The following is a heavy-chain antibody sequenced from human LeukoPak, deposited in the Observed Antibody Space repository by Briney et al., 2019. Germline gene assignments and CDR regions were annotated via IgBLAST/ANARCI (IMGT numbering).Heavy chain of an antibody. V-gene: IGHV4-59*08. CDR3: AKLYSSSWYASNFDY. CDR1: GGSINSYY. J-gene: IGHJ4*02. Sequence: PSETLSLTCTVSGGSINSYYWSWIRQPPGKGLEWIGYIYYSGSTNYNPSLKSRVTISVDTSKNQFSLKLSSVTAADTAVYYCAKLYSSSWYASNFDYWGQGTLVTVSS. D-gene: IGHD6-13*01. CDR2: IYYSGST.